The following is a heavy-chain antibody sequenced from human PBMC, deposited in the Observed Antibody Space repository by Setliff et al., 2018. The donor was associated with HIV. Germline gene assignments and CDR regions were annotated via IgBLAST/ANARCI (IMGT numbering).Heavy chain of an antibody. CDR2: IIPFIDAT. Sequence: SVKVSRKASGGTFRSYSINWVRQAPGQGLEWMGTIIPFIDATHYAQSFQGKLTITADESSNTAYMELSSLRLHDTAVYYCAKAAVEMTTIAFGGPPGYWGQGTLVTVSS. CDR1: GGTFRSYS. D-gene: IGHD3-16*01. CDR3: AKAAVEMTTIAFGGPPGY. V-gene: IGHV1-69*11. J-gene: IGHJ4*02.